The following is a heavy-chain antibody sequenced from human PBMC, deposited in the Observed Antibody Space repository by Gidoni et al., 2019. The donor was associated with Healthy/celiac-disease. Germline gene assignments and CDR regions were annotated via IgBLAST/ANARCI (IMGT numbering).Heavy chain of an antibody. CDR2: ISWNSGSI. Sequence: EVQLVESGGGLVQPGRSLRLSCASSGFTFDDYAMHWVRQAPGKGLECVSVISWNSGSIGYADSVKGPFTISRDNAKTSLYLQMNSLRAEDTAFYYCAKGSILGRRPFDYWGQGTLVTVSS. CDR1: GFTFDDYA. V-gene: IGHV3-9*01. CDR3: AKGSILGRRPFDY. J-gene: IGHJ4*02. D-gene: IGHD3-16*01.